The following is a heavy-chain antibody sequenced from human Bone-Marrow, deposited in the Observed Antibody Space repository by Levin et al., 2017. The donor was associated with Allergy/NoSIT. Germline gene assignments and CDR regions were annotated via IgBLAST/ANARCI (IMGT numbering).Heavy chain of an antibody. CDR2: ITYTGRT. J-gene: IGHJ3*01. V-gene: IGHV4-39*01. Sequence: SQTLSLTCTVSGGSISNSPYYWGWIRQSPGKGLEWFGSITYTGRTRYNPSLQSRVTISVDTSKNQFSLNLNSVTAADTAAYYCARQDNYDTSGYFTTAFDVWGQGTVVTVFS. CDR1: GGSISNSPYY. D-gene: IGHD3-22*01. CDR3: ARQDNYDTSGYFTTAFDV.